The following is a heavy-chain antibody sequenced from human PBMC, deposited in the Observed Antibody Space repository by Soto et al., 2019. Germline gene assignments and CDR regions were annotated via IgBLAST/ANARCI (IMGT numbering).Heavy chain of an antibody. CDR1: GFTFSSYA. Sequence: GGSLRLSCAASGFTFSSYAMIWVRQAPGKGLEWVSAISGSGGSTYYADSVKGRFTISRDNSKNTLYLQMNSLRAEDTAVYYCAKDLRLYSRSWYDPHANCGHGTLLIVS. D-gene: IGHD6-13*01. V-gene: IGHV3-23*01. J-gene: IGHJ4*01. CDR2: ISGSGGST. CDR3: AKDLRLYSRSWYDPHAN.